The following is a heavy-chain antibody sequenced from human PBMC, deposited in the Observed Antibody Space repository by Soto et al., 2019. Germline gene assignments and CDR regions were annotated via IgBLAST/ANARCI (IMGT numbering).Heavy chain of an antibody. V-gene: IGHV3-23*01. Sequence: XVSLLLSCAGSGFTPTTTPLSWVRQPPGKGLEWVTTISGTASRTYYVDSVKGRFFISRDNSKNTVTLQMNNLTVDDTAVYYCATSFRYFDNWGQGTRVTVSS. CDR2: ISGTASRT. D-gene: IGHD3-9*01. CDR3: ATSFRYFDN. J-gene: IGHJ4*02. CDR1: GFTPTTTP.